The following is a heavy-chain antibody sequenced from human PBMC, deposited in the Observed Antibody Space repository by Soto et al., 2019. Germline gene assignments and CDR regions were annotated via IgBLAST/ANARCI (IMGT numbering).Heavy chain of an antibody. CDR3: ASDAGVSGELYY. J-gene: IGHJ4*02. V-gene: IGHV1-18*01. D-gene: IGHD3-16*01. CDR1: GYTFTSYG. CDR2: ISAYNGNT. Sequence: QVQLVQSGAEVKKPGASVKVSCKASGYTFTSYGISWVRQAPGQGLEWMGWISAYNGNTNYAQKRQGRVTMPTDPSTSTVYMELRSLRSDDTAGYYCASDAGVSGELYYWGQGTLVTVSS.